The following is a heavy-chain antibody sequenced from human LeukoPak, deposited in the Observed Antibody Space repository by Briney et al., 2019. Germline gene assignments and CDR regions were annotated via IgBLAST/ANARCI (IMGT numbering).Heavy chain of an antibody. J-gene: IGHJ4*02. D-gene: IGHD6-13*01. CDR1: GYSFTNYW. CDR3: AKLQSTSSWEDFDY. V-gene: IGHV5-51*01. CDR2: IYPGDSDT. Sequence: GESLKISCKGSGYSFTNYWIGWVRQMPGKGLEWMGIIYPGDSDTRYSPSFQGQVTISADKSISTAYLQWSNLKASDSAMYYCAKLQSTSSWEDFDYWGQGTLVTVSS.